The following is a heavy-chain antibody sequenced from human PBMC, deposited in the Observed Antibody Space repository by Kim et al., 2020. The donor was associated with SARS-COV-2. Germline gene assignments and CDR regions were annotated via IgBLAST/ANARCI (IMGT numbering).Heavy chain of an antibody. V-gene: IGHV4-39*01. Sequence: SETLSLTCNVSGGSISSTSLYWGWIRQPPGKGPEWIGNIYYTGSTYYSPSLKSRVTISVDTSRDQFSLKLRSVTAADTAVYFCARSLAAADPMTAFDIWSQGTLVTVSS. CDR2: IYYTGST. D-gene: IGHD6-13*01. CDR3: ARSLAAADPMTAFDI. J-gene: IGHJ3*02. CDR1: GGSISSTSLY.